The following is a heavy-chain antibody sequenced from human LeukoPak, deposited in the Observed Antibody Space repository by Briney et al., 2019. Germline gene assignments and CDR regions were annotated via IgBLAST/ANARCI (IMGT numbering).Heavy chain of an antibody. V-gene: IGHV4-39*01. D-gene: IGHD3-22*01. Sequence: PSETLSLTCTVSGGSISSSSYYWGWIRQPPGKGLEWIGSIYYSGSTYYNPSLMSRVTISVDTSKNQFSLKLSSVTAADTAVYYCARHDTMIVVVDYWGQGTLVTVSS. CDR1: GGSISSSSYY. CDR3: ARHDTMIVVVDY. J-gene: IGHJ4*02. CDR2: IYYSGST.